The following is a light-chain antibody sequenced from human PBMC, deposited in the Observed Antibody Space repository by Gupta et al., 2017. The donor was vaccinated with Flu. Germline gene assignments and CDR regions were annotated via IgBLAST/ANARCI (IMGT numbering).Light chain of an antibody. Sequence: FQLTQSPSFLSASVGDRVTITCRASQGISSYLVWYQQKPGKAPRLLIYASSTLHSGVPARFSGSGSGTEFTLTISSLQPEDFAAYYCQQLKSYPITFGEGTKVEIK. J-gene: IGKJ4*01. V-gene: IGKV1-9*01. CDR2: ASS. CDR3: QQLKSYPIT. CDR1: QGISSY.